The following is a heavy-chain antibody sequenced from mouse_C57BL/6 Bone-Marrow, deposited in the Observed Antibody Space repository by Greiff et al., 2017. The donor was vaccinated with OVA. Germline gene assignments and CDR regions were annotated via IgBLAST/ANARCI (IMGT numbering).Heavy chain of an antibody. V-gene: IGHV1-75*01. CDR2: IFPGSGST. D-gene: IGHD1-1*01. Sequence: VQGVESGPELVKPGASVKISCKASGYTFTDYYINWVKQRPGQGLEWIGWIFPGSGSTYYNEKFKGKATLTVDKSSSTAYMLLSSLTSEDSAVYFCAREGIYYPYYYAMDYWGQGTSVTVSS. CDR1: GYTFTDYY. J-gene: IGHJ4*01. CDR3: AREGIYYPYYYAMDY.